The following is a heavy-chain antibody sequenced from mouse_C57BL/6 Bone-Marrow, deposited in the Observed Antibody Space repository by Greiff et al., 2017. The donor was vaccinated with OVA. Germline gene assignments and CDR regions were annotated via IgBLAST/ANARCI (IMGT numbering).Heavy chain of an antibody. V-gene: IGHV1-52*01. Sequence: QVQLQQPGAELVRPGSSVKLSCKASGYTFTSYWMHWVKQRPIQGLEWIGNIDPSDSETHYNQKFKDKATLTVDKSSSTAYMQLSSLTSEDSAFYDCARGDYDGSCYLYFDVWGTGTTVTVSS. J-gene: IGHJ1*03. D-gene: IGHD1-1*01. CDR1: GYTFTSYW. CDR2: IDPSDSET. CDR3: ARGDYDGSCYLYFDV.